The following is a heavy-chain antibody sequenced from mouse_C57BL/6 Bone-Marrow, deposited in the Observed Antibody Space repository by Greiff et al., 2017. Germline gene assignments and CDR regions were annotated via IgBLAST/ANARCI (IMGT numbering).Heavy chain of an antibody. CDR3: ARDMITQYYFDY. J-gene: IGHJ2*01. V-gene: IGHV1-81*01. D-gene: IGHD2-4*01. CDR2: IYPRSGNT. Sequence: VQLQESGAELARPGASVKLSCKASGYTFTSYGISWVKQRTGQGLEWIGEIYPRSGNTYYNEKFKGKATLTADKSSSTAYMELRSLTSEDSAVYFCARDMITQYYFDYWGQGTTLTVSS. CDR1: GYTFTSYG.